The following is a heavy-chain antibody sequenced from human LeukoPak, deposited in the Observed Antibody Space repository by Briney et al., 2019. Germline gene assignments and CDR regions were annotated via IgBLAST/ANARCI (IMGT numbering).Heavy chain of an antibody. CDR1: GYTFTSYG. CDR2: INTNTGNP. J-gene: IGHJ4*02. Sequence: ASVKVSCKASGYTFTSYGISWVRQAPGQGLEWMGWINTNTGNPTYAQGFTGRFVFSLDTSVSTAYLQISSLKAEDTAVYYCARVTEMATIPFDYWGQGTLVTVSS. V-gene: IGHV7-4-1*02. CDR3: ARVTEMATIPFDY. D-gene: IGHD5-24*01.